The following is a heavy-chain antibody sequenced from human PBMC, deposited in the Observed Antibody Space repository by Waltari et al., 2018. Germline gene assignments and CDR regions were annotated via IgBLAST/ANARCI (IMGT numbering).Heavy chain of an antibody. D-gene: IGHD3-10*01. Sequence: QLVESGGGLVQPGGSLRLSCAASGFTCVNSWMSWVRPAPGKGLEWVARIKPDGSEKYYVDSVKGRFIISRDKAKNSLYLQMNSLRAEDTAVYYCAREDTLLWFTWFDPWGQGTLVTVSS. CDR3: AREDTLLWFTWFDP. V-gene: IGHV3-7*01. J-gene: IGHJ5*02. CDR2: IKPDGSEK. CDR1: GFTCVNSW.